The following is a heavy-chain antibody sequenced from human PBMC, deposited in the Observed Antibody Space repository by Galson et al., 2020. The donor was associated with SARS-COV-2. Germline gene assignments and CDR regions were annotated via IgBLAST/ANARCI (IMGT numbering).Heavy chain of an antibody. Sequence: TGGSLRLSCAASGFTFSNAWMTWVRQAPGKGLEWVGLIKSKTDGGTTDYAAPVKGRFTISRDDSKNTLYLQMISLKTEDTAVYYCTTESSWDYWGQGTLVTVSS. CDR2: IKSKTDGGTT. CDR3: TTESSWDY. V-gene: IGHV3-15*01. CDR1: GFTFSNAW. J-gene: IGHJ4*02.